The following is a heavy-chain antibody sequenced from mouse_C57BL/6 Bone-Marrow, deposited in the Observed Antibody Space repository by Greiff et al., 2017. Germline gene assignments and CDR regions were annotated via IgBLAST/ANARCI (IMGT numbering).Heavy chain of an antibody. CDR2: INPGSGGT. CDR3: SRSGDGNFLYYFDY. D-gene: IGHD2-1*01. V-gene: IGHV1-54*01. Sequence: VQGVESGAELVRPGTSVKVSCKASGYAFTNYLIEWVKQRPGQGLEWIGVINPGSGGTNYNEKFKGKATLAADKSSSTAYMQLSSLAAEDSAVYFCSRSGDGNFLYYFDYWGQGTTLTVSS. CDR1: GYAFTNYL. J-gene: IGHJ2*01.